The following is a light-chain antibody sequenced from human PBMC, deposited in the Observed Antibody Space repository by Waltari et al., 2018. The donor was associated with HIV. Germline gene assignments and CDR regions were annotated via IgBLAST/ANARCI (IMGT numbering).Light chain of an antibody. CDR3: SSFTTSQTYV. CDR2: DAT. J-gene: IGLJ1*01. Sequence: HSALTQPASVSGSPGQSISISCSGTGSDIGVYDFVSWYQQHPGRPPKLIIYDATHRPSDVSDRFSASKSGTTASLTITGLQDEDEADYFCSSFTTSQTYVFGSGTRVTVL. CDR1: GSDIGVYDF. V-gene: IGLV2-14*03.